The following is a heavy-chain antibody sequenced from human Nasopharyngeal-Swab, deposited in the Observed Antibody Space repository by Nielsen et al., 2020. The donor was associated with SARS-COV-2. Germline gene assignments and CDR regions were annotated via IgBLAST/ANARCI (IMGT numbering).Heavy chain of an antibody. V-gene: IGHV4-59*12. J-gene: IGHJ5*02. CDR2: IYYSGST. CDR1: GGSISSYY. D-gene: IGHD5-18*01. Sequence: GSLRLSCTVSGGSISSYYWSWIRQPPGKGLEWIGYIYYSGSTNYNPSLKSRVTISVDTSKNQFSLKLSSVTAADTAVYYCARGSEHEGYSYGWNWFDPWGQGTLVTVSS. CDR3: ARGSEHEGYSYGWNWFDP.